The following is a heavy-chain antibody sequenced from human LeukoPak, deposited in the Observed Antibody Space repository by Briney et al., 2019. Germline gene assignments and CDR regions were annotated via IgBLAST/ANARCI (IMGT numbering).Heavy chain of an antibody. CDR2: ISGSGGST. CDR1: GFTFSSYA. D-gene: IGHD5-18*01. Sequence: PGGSLRLSCAASGFTFSSYAMNWVRQAPGKGLEWVSVISGSGGSTHYADSVKGRFTISRDNSKNTLYLQMNSLRAEDTAVYYCATTIGGYNYGPSFDYWGQGTQVTVSS. J-gene: IGHJ4*02. V-gene: IGHV3-23*01. CDR3: ATTIGGYNYGPSFDY.